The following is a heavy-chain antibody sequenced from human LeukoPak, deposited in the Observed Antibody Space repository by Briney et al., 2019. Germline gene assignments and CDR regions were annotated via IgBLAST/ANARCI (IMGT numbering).Heavy chain of an antibody. Sequence: PGGALRLSCAASGFTFSSYWMHWVRQAPGKGLVWVSRITSAGSSTTYADSVKGRFTISRDNAKNTLYLQMDSLRAEDTAVYYCARDRLDFWSGPLAYWGQGTLVTVSS. V-gene: IGHV3-74*01. D-gene: IGHD3-3*01. J-gene: IGHJ4*02. CDR3: ARDRLDFWSGPLAY. CDR1: GFTFSSYW. CDR2: ITSAGSST.